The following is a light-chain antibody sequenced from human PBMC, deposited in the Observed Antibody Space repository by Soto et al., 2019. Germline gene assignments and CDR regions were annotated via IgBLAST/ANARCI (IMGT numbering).Light chain of an antibody. CDR1: SSDVGGYNY. V-gene: IGLV2-14*03. Sequence: QSALTQPASVSGSPGQSITISCTGTSSDVGGYNYVSWYQHHPGKAPKLLIYDVSNRPSGISNRFSGSKSDNTASLTISGLQPEAEADYDCSSYTTSNTRQIVFGTGTKLTVL. CDR3: SSYTTSNTRQIV. J-gene: IGLJ1*01. CDR2: DVS.